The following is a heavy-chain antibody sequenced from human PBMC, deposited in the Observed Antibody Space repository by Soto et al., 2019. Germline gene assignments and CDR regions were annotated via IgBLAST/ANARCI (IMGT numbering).Heavy chain of an antibody. Sequence: QVHLVQSGAEVKKPGASVKVSCKGSGYAFTTYGITWVRQAPGQRLEWMGWISAHNGNTNYAQKLQGRVTVTRDTSTSTAYMELRGLRSDDTAVYYCARGRYGDYWGQGALVTVSS. CDR2: ISAHNGNT. V-gene: IGHV1-18*01. J-gene: IGHJ4*02. D-gene: IGHD1-1*01. CDR3: ARGRYGDY. CDR1: GYAFTTYG.